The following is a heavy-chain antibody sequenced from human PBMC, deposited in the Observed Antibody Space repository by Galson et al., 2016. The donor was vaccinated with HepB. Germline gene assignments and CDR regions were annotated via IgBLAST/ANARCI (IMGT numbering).Heavy chain of an antibody. J-gene: IGHJ4*02. CDR2: INPNSGGT. CDR1: GYTFTAYY. V-gene: IGHV1-2*02. Sequence: SVKVSCKASGYTFTAYYIHWVRQAPGQGLEWMGWINPNSGGTNYAQKFQGRVTMTRDTSISTAYMEPSSLRSDDTAVFYCARPALGGPATDYWGQGTLVTVSS. CDR3: ARPALGGPATDY. D-gene: IGHD2-15*01.